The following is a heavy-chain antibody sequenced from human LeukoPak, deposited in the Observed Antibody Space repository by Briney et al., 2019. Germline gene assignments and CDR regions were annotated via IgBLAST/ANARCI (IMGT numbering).Heavy chain of an antibody. Sequence: GGSLRLSCVASGFTFSSDAMHWVRQTPGKGLEWVAVISYDGNEKYQVDSVKGRLTISRDNSKNTLYLQMNRLRAEDTAVYYCAKLSPTTLYDSRGWFDPWGQGTLVTVSS. J-gene: IGHJ5*02. CDR1: GFTFSSDA. D-gene: IGHD3-3*01. CDR2: ISYDGNEK. CDR3: AKLSPTTLYDSRGWFDP. V-gene: IGHV3-30-3*02.